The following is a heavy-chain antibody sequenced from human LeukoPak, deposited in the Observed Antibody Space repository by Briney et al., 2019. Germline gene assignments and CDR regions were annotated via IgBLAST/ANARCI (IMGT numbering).Heavy chain of an antibody. D-gene: IGHD3-22*01. CDR2: ISYDGSSK. V-gene: IGHV3-30*18. Sequence: GGSLRLSCAASGFTFSSYGMHWVRQAPGKGLEWVAVISYDGSSKYYADSVKGRFTISRDNSKNTLYLQMNSLRAEDTAVYYCAKAPVVTYYYYYYGMDVWGQGTTVTVSS. CDR3: AKAPVVTYYYYYYGMDV. J-gene: IGHJ6*02. CDR1: GFTFSSYG.